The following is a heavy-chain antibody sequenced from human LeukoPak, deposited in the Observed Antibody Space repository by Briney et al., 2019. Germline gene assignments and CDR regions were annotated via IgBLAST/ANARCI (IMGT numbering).Heavy chain of an antibody. V-gene: IGHV1-69*04. D-gene: IGHD2-2*01. CDR1: GGTFSSFT. CDR2: IIPILGIA. Sequence: SVKFSCKASGGTFSSFTISWVRQAPGQGLEWMGRIIPILGIANYAQKSQGRVTITADKSTSTAYMELSSLRSEDTAVYYCARDLYCSSTSCTRMPSWGQGTLVTVSS. J-gene: IGHJ5*02. CDR3: ARDLYCSSTSCTRMPS.